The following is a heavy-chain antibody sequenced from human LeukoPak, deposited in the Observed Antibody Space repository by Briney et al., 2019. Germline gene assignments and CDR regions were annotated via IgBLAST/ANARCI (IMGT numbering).Heavy chain of an antibody. CDR1: GFTFSSYC. D-gene: IGHD3-16*01. V-gene: IGHV3-48*01. Sequence: GGSLRLSCTASGFTFSSYCMNWVRQAPGKGLEWVSYISGSSSTIYYADSVKGRFTISRDNSKNTLYLQMNSLRAEDTAIYYCAKDLGGGRAFDIWGQGTLVTVSS. J-gene: IGHJ3*02. CDR3: AKDLGGGRAFDI. CDR2: ISGSSSTI.